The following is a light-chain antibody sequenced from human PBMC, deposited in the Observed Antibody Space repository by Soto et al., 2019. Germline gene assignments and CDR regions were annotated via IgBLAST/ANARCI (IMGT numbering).Light chain of an antibody. V-gene: IGLV2-8*01. Sequence: ALTQPPSASGSPGQSVTISCTGTSSDIGRYNYVSWYQQHPGKAPKLIVFEVAQRPTGVPDRFSASKSGNTASLTVSGLQAEDEADYYCSSYAGDNRLVFGGGTKLTVL. J-gene: IGLJ3*02. CDR2: EVA. CDR1: SSDIGRYNY. CDR3: SSYAGDNRLV.